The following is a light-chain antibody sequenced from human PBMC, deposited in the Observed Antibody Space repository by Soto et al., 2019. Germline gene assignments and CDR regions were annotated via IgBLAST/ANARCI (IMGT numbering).Light chain of an antibody. Sequence: DIQMTQSPSSLSASVGDRVTITCRASQSISSYLHWYQQKPGKAPKLLIYAASSLQSGVPSRFSGSGSGTDFTLTISSLQPEDFATYYCQQSSSTPRTFGQGTKVDIK. CDR1: QSISSY. CDR2: AAS. J-gene: IGKJ1*01. CDR3: QQSSSTPRT. V-gene: IGKV1-39*01.